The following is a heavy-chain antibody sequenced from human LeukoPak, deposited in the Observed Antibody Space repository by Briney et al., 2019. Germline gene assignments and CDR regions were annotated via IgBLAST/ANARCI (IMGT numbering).Heavy chain of an antibody. CDR1: GGSISSYY. D-gene: IGHD3-10*01. Sequence: SETLSLTCTVSGGSISSYYWSWIRQPAGKGLEWIGRIYTSGSTNYNPSLKSRVTMSVDASKNQFSLKLSSVTAADTAVYYCARDQYYYGSGLYWFDPWGQGTLVTVSS. CDR3: ARDQYYYGSGLYWFDP. CDR2: IYTSGST. J-gene: IGHJ5*02. V-gene: IGHV4-4*07.